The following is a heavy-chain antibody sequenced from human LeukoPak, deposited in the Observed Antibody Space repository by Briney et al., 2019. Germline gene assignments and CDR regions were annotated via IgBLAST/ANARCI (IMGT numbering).Heavy chain of an antibody. J-gene: IGHJ3*02. Sequence: GASVKVSCKASGYTFTGYYMHWVRQAPGQGLEWMGWINPNSGGTNYAQKFQGRVTTTRDTSISTAYMELSRLRSDDTAVYYYARDQWSDYYDSSGYYCAFDIWGQGTMVTVSS. CDR3: ARDQWSDYYDSSGYYCAFDI. CDR1: GYTFTGYY. D-gene: IGHD3-22*01. V-gene: IGHV1-2*02. CDR2: INPNSGGT.